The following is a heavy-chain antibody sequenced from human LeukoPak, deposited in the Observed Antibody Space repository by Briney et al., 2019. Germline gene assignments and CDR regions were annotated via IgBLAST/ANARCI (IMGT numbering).Heavy chain of an antibody. CDR1: GGSISSSSYY. V-gene: IGHV4-39*07. D-gene: IGHD1-1*01. CDR2: IYYSGST. J-gene: IGHJ5*02. Sequence: SETLSLTCTVSGGSISSSSYYWGWIRQPPGKGLEWIGSIYYSGSTYYNPSLKSRVTISVDTSKNQFSLKLSSVTAADTAVYYCARANRYNWNDGTTNWFDPWGQGTLVTVSS. CDR3: ARANRYNWNDGTTNWFDP.